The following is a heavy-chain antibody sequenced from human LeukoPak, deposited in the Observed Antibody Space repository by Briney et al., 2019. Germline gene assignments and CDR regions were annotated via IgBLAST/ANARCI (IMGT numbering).Heavy chain of an antibody. D-gene: IGHD3-9*01. CDR3: AKSPLLLRYFDWSPYYFDY. J-gene: IGHJ4*02. CDR2: ISGSGGST. Sequence: GSLRLSCAASGFTFSSYAMSWVRWAPGKGLEWVSAISGSGGSTYYADSVKGRFTISRDNSKNTLYLQMNGLRAEDTAVYYCAKSPLLLRYFDWSPYYFDYWGQGTLVTVSS. CDR1: GFTFSSYA. V-gene: IGHV3-23*01.